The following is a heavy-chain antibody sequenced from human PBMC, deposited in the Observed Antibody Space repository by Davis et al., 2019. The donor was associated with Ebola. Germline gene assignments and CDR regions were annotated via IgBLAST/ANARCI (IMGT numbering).Heavy chain of an antibody. J-gene: IGHJ4*02. CDR2: INPNSGNT. D-gene: IGHD3-10*01. Sequence: ASVTVSCKASGYTFTGYYMHSVRQAPRQGLEWMGWINPNSGNTGYAQKFQGRVTITRNTSISTAYMELSSLGSEDTAVYYCARGAHRGSGSYYGYWSQGTLVTVSS. CDR1: GYTFTGYY. CDR3: ARGAHRGSGSYYGY. V-gene: IGHV1-8*03.